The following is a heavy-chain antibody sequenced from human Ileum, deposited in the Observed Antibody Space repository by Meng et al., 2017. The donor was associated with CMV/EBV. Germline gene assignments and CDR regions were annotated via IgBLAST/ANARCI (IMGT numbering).Heavy chain of an antibody. Sequence: QGQLQESGPGLGKPSQTLSLTCTVSGGSINSNNYYWGWIRQPPGKGLEWIGSIYYNGNTPYNPSLKSRVTISLDTSKNQFSLRLSSVTAADTAVYYCARDITGSHFDHWGQGVLVTVSS. CDR1: GGSINSNNYY. D-gene: IGHD1-20*01. CDR2: IYYNGNT. CDR3: ARDITGSHFDH. V-gene: IGHV4-39*07. J-gene: IGHJ4*02.